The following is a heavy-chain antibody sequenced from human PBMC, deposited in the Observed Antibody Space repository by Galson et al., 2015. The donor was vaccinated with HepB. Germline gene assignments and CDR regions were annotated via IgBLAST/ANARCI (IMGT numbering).Heavy chain of an antibody. V-gene: IGHV3-21*01. CDR1: GFTFDGHA. Sequence: SLRLSCAASGFTFDGHAMNWVRQAPGKGLEWVSSISSGGTYIFYADSVKGRFTISRDNAKNSLYLQMNSLRVDDTALYYCVRDMASNKIVRGVVARTHYFDRWGPGSRVTVSS. J-gene: IGHJ4*02. D-gene: IGHD3-10*01. CDR3: VRDMASNKIVRGVVARTHYFDR. CDR2: ISSGGTYI.